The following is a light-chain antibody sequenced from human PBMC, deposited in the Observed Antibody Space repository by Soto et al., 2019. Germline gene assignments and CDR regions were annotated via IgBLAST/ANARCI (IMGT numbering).Light chain of an antibody. V-gene: IGKV3-20*01. CDR1: QSVSSSY. CDR3: QQYGSTPSWT. CDR2: GAA. Sequence: EIVLTQSPGTLSLSPGERATLSCRASQSVSSSYLAWYQKKPGQAPRLLIYGAASRVTGIPDRFSGSGSGTDFTLTISRLEPEDFAVYYCQQYGSTPSWTFGQGTKVEIK. J-gene: IGKJ1*01.